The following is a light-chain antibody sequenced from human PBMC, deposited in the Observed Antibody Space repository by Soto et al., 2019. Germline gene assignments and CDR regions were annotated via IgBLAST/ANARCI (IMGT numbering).Light chain of an antibody. V-gene: IGKV3-11*01. CDR2: DAS. Sequence: EIVLTQSPGTLSLSPGERATLSCRASQSVSSYLAWYQRKPGQAPRLLIYDASTRATGISARFSGSGSGTDFTLTISSLEPEDFAVYYCQQRSNWPVMFGQGTKVEVK. J-gene: IGKJ1*01. CDR1: QSVSSY. CDR3: QQRSNWPVM.